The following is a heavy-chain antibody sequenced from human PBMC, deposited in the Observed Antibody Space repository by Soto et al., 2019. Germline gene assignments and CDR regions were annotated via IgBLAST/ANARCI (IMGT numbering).Heavy chain of an antibody. Sequence: PSETLSLTCTVSGGSISSSSYYWGWIRQPPGKGLEWIGSIYYSGSTYYNPSLKSRVTISVDTSKNQFSLKLSSVTAADTAVYYCARLLSLAPLVVDDSSGYYHAVWAFDIWGQGTMVTVSS. CDR2: IYYSGST. D-gene: IGHD3-22*01. V-gene: IGHV4-39*01. CDR3: ARLLSLAPLVVDDSSGYYHAVWAFDI. J-gene: IGHJ3*02. CDR1: GGSISSSSYY.